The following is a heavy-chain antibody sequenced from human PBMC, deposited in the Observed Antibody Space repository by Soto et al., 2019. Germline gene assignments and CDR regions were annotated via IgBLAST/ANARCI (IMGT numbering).Heavy chain of an antibody. Sequence: GGSLRLSCAASGFTFSSYSMNWVRQAPGKGLEWVSSISSSSSYIYYADSVKGRFTISRDNAKNSLYLQMNSLRAEDTAVYYCARAGVVPLIYYYGMDVWGQGTTVTVSS. V-gene: IGHV3-21*01. CDR2: ISSSSSYI. CDR1: GFTFSSYS. J-gene: IGHJ6*02. CDR3: ARAGVVPLIYYYGMDV. D-gene: IGHD3-3*01.